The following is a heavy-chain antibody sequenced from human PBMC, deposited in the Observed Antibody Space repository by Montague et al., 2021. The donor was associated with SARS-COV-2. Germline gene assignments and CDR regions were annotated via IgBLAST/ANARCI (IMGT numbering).Heavy chain of an antibody. CDR3: ARRRLREDYFDF. J-gene: IGHJ4*02. V-gene: IGHV4-39*01. D-gene: IGHD4-17*01. CDR2: VYYSGXT. CDR1: DDSVSSSDHY. Sequence: SETLSLTCTVSDDSVSSSDHYWGWIRQPPGKGLEWLGIVYYSGXTXYXXXXKGRVTISIDASKNQFSLKLNSLTATDTAIYHCARRRLREDYFDFWGQGTLLTASS.